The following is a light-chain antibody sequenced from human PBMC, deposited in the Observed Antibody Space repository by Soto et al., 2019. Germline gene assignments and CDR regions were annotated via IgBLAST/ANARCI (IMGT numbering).Light chain of an antibody. CDR2: DAS. CDR1: QTIRYS. Sequence: DIQTTQSPSSLSASVGDRVTITCRASQTIRYSLNWYQQKPGKAPKVLIYDASTLQSGVPPRFSGSGSGTDFALTISSLQPEDFATYYCHQSAGSRTWTFGQGTRVEAK. CDR3: HQSAGSRTWT. V-gene: IGKV1-39*01. J-gene: IGKJ1*01.